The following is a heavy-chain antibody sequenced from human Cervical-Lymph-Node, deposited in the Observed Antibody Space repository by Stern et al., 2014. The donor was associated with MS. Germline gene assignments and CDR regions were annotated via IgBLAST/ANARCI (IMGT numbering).Heavy chain of an antibody. J-gene: IGHJ4*02. CDR2: IYYSGST. D-gene: IGHD4-23*01. CDR3: ARGYGGNPIDY. CDR1: GGSISSYY. Sequence: QVQLQESGPGLVKPSETLSLTCTVSGGSISSYYWSWIRQPPGKGLEWIGYIYYSGSTNYNPSLNSRVTISVDTSKNQFSLKLSSVTAADTAVYYCARGYGGNPIDYWGQGTLVTVSS. V-gene: IGHV4-59*01.